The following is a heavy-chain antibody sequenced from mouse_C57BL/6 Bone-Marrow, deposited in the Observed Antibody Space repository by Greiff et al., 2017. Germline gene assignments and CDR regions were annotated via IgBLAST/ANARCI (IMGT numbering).Heavy chain of an antibody. Sequence: EVQLQQSGAELVRPGASVKLSCTASGFNIKDDDMNWVKQSPEQGLEWIGWIDPENGDTEYASKFQGKATITADKSSNTAYLQLSSLSTVDTAVYYCLYSYFFAYWGQGTLNTVSA. V-gene: IGHV14-4*01. J-gene: IGHJ3*01. CDR1: GFNIKDDD. D-gene: IGHD2-12*01. CDR2: IDPENGDT. CDR3: LYSYFFAY.